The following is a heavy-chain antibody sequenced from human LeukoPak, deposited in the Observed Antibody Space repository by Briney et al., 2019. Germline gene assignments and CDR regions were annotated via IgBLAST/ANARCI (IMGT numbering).Heavy chain of an antibody. CDR1: GFTFSNAW. CDR3: TTGLGRSGWYKGAFDI. D-gene: IGHD6-19*01. Sequence: GGSLRLSCAASGFTFSNAWMSWVRQAPGKGLEWVGRIKSKTDGGTTDYAAPVKGRFTISRDDSKNTLYLQMNSLKTEDTAVYYCTTGLGRSGWYKGAFDIWGQGTMVTVSS. V-gene: IGHV3-15*01. J-gene: IGHJ3*02. CDR2: IKSKTDGGTT.